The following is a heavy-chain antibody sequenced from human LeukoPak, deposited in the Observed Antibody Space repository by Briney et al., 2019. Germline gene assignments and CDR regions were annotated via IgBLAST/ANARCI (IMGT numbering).Heavy chain of an antibody. V-gene: IGHV3-74*01. D-gene: IGHD1-26*01. J-gene: IGHJ5*02. CDR1: GFTFSSYW. Sequence: PGGSLRLSSAASGFTFSSYWMHWVRQAPGKGLVWVSRINSDGSSTSYADSVKGRFTISRDNAKNTLYLQMNSLRAEDTAVYYCARDSGSYRGENWFDPWGQGTLVTVSS. CDR2: INSDGSST. CDR3: ARDSGSYRGENWFDP.